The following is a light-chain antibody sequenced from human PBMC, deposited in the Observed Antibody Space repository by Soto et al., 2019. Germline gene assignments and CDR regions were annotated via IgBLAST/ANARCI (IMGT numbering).Light chain of an antibody. V-gene: IGLV2-8*01. CDR2: EVS. Sequence: QSALTQPPSASGSPGQSGTISCTGTSSDVGGYNYVSWYQQHPGKAPKLMISEVSKRPSGVPDRFSGSKSGNTASLTVSGLQADDEADYYCSSHAGNNNCVVFGGGTQLTVL. CDR3: SSHAGNNNCVV. CDR1: SSDVGGYNY. J-gene: IGLJ2*01.